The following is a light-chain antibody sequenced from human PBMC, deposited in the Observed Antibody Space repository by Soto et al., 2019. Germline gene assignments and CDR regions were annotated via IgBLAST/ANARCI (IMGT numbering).Light chain of an antibody. CDR1: QSISSW. CDR2: KAS. V-gene: IGKV1-5*03. Sequence: DIQMTQSPSTLSASVGDRVTITCRASQSISSWWAWYQQKPGKAPKLLIYKASSLESGVPSRFSGSGSGTELTLTISSLQPDDFATYYCQQYNSYSTTFGQGTQVEIK. CDR3: QQYNSYSTT. J-gene: IGKJ1*01.